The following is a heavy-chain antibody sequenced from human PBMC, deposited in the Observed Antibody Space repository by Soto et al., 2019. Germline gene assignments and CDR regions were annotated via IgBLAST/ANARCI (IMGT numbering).Heavy chain of an antibody. CDR1: AGSISSGGYY. D-gene: IGHD6-13*01. CDR2: IYYSGST. CDR3: ARRSSSWYDY. J-gene: IGHJ4*02. V-gene: IGHV4-31*03. Sequence: PSETLSLTCTVSAGSISSGGYYWSWIRQHPGKGLEWIGYIYYSGSTYYNPSLKSRVTISVDTSKNHFSLKLSSVTAADTAVYYCARRSSSWYDYWGQGTLVTVSS.